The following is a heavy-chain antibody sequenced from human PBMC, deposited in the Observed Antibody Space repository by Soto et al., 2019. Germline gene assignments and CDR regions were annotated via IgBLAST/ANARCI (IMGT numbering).Heavy chain of an antibody. Sequence: EVQLLESGGGLVQPGGSLRLSCAASGFTFSSYALSWVRQAPGKGLEWVSVISGSGGSTYYADSVKGRFTISRDSSKNTMDLQMNSLRADDTAVYYCAKSSGWFHPFDYWGQGTLVTVSS. V-gene: IGHV3-23*01. D-gene: IGHD6-19*01. CDR2: ISGSGGST. J-gene: IGHJ4*02. CDR1: GFTFSSYA. CDR3: AKSSGWFHPFDY.